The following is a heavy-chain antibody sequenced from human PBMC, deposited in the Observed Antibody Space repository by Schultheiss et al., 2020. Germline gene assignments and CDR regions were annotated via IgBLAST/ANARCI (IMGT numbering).Heavy chain of an antibody. CDR2: IYYSGST. Sequence: SETLSLTCAVYGGSFSSYYWSWIRQPPGKGLEWIGYIYYSGSTNYNPSLKSRVTMSVDTSKNQFPLKLSSVTAADTAVYYCARVVVPAAKYFDYWGQGTLVTVSS. CDR3: ARVVVPAAKYFDY. CDR1: GGSFSSYY. V-gene: IGHV4-59*08. J-gene: IGHJ4*02. D-gene: IGHD2-2*01.